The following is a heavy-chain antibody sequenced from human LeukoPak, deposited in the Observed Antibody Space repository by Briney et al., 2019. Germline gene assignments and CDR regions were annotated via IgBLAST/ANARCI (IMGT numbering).Heavy chain of an antibody. V-gene: IGHV1-69*13. CDR3: ARSITMVRGVNAFDI. CDR2: VIPIFGTA. CDR1: GGTFSSYA. Sequence: SVKVSCKASGGTFSSYAISWVRQAPGPGLEWMGGVIPIFGTANYAQKFQGRFTITADESTSTAYMELSSLRSEDTAVYYCARSITMVRGVNAFDIWGQGTMVTVSS. D-gene: IGHD3-10*01. J-gene: IGHJ3*02.